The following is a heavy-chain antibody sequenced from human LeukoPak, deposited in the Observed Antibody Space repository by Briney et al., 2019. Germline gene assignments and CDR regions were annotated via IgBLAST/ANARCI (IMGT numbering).Heavy chain of an antibody. CDR2: IIPIFGTA. CDR3: ARDSGSYYSDLYYFDY. Sequence: ASVKVSCKASGGTFSSYAISWVRQAPGQGLEWMGGIIPIFGTANYAQKFQGRVTITTDESTSTAYMELSSLRSEYTAVYYCARDSGSYYSDLYYFDYWGQGTLVTVSS. V-gene: IGHV1-69*05. CDR1: GGTFSSYA. J-gene: IGHJ4*02. D-gene: IGHD1-26*01.